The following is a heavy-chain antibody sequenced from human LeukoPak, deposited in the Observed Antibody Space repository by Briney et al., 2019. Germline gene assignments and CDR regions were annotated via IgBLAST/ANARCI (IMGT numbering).Heavy chain of an antibody. D-gene: IGHD1-7*01. CDR3: AKDLRNYPVDV. Sequence: GGSLRLSCAASGFTFSSYAMHWVRQAPGKGLEWVAVISYDGSNKYYADSVRGRFTISRDNSKNTLYLQMNSLRAEDTAVYYCAKDLRNYPVDVWGKGTTVTVSS. J-gene: IGHJ6*04. CDR1: GFTFSSYA. CDR2: ISYDGSNK. V-gene: IGHV3-30*04.